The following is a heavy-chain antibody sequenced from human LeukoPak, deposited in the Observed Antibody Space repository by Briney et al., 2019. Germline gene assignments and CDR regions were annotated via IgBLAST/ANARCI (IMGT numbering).Heavy chain of an antibody. Sequence: GGSLRLSCAASGFTFSSYAMSWVRQAPGKGLEWVSAISGSGGSTYYTDSVKGRFTISGDNSKNSLYLQMNSLRAEDTAVYYCARSTTVTPPGQIDYWGQGTLVTVSS. J-gene: IGHJ4*02. CDR2: ISGSGGST. V-gene: IGHV3-23*01. CDR3: ARSTTVTPPGQIDY. D-gene: IGHD4-11*01. CDR1: GFTFSSYA.